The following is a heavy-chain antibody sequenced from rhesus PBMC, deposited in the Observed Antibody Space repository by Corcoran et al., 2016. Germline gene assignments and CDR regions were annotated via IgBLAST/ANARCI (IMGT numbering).Heavy chain of an antibody. D-gene: IGHD2-39*02. V-gene: IGHV4-65*01. CDR2: SGGSSVST. Sequence: QVQLQESGPGLVKPSETLSPTCAVSGGFISSSNWWSWIRQPPGKGLEWIGYSGGSSVSTNNNPSLKSRVNISTDTSKNQISLKLSSVTAADTAVYYCARDPMRWDAFDFWGQGHRVTVSS. CDR1: GGFISSSNW. CDR3: ARDPMRWDAFDF. J-gene: IGHJ3*01.